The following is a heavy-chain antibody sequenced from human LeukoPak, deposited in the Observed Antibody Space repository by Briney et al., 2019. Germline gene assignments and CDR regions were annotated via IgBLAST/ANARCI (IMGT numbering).Heavy chain of an antibody. V-gene: IGHV4/OR15-8*02. CDR1: VGSIRSTNW. J-gene: IGHJ4*02. D-gene: IGHD1-26*01. CDR2: FSLSGQT. CDR3: SRESGAFCPFGY. Sequence: SETLSLACGVSVGSIRSTNWWSWVRQPPGQGLEWIGEFSLSGQTNFNPSLNGRVTMSLDESRKQLSLKLTSVTAADTAIYYCSRESGAFCPFGYWGQGTLV.